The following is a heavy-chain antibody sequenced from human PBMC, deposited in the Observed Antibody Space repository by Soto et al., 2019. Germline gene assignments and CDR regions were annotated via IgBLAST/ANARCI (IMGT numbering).Heavy chain of an antibody. CDR2: IYYSGST. V-gene: IGHV4-59*08. CDR3: ARHSAEKYYDFWSGYPNYYYYMDV. D-gene: IGHD3-3*01. CDR1: GGSISSYY. J-gene: IGHJ6*03. Sequence: SETLSLTCTVSGGSISSYYWSWIRQPPGKGLEWIGYIYYSGSTNYNPSLKSRVTISVDTSKNQFSLKLSSVTAADTAVYYCARHSAEKYYDFWSGYPNYYYYMDVWGKGTTVTVSS.